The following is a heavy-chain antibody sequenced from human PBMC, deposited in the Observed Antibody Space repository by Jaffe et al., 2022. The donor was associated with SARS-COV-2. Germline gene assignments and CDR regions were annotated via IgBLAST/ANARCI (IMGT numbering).Heavy chain of an antibody. Sequence: EVQLVESGGGLVQPGGSLRVSCAASHFTFSNSWMNWVRQAPGKGLVWVSRISGDGSTTTYADSVKGRFTISRDNAKSTLYLQMNSLRAEDTAVYYCSRSKDAYNYVGDYWGQGTLVTVSP. V-gene: IGHV3-74*03. J-gene: IGHJ4*02. CDR1: HFTFSNSW. CDR3: SRSKDAYNYVGDY. CDR2: ISGDGSTT. D-gene: IGHD1-26*01.